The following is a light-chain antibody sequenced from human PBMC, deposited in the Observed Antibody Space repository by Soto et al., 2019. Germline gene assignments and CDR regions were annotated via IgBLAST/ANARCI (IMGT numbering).Light chain of an antibody. V-gene: IGLV7-43*01. CDR3: LLNYRDFHV. CDR1: TGAVTSGNY. Sequence: QAVVTQEPSLTVSPGGTVTLTCASDTGAVTSGNYPDWFQQKPGQAPRALIYRTSNKHSWTPARFSGSLLGGKAALTLSGVQPEDEADYYCLLNYRDFHVFGGGTQLTVL. J-gene: IGLJ2*01. CDR2: RTS.